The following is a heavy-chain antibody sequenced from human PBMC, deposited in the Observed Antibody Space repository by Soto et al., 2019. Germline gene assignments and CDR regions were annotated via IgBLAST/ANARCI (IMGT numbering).Heavy chain of an antibody. Sequence: GESLKISCKGSGYSFTSYWIGWVRQMPGKGLEWMGIIYPGDSDTRYSPSFQGQVTISADKSISTAYLQWSSLKASDTAMYYCARQGRGEGSSTSCPYGMDVCGQGTTVTVSS. D-gene: IGHD2-2*01. CDR2: IYPGDSDT. CDR3: ARQGRGEGSSTSCPYGMDV. J-gene: IGHJ6*02. CDR1: GYSFTSYW. V-gene: IGHV5-51*01.